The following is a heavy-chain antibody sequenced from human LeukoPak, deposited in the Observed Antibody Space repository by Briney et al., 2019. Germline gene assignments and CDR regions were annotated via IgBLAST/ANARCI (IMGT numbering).Heavy chain of an antibody. V-gene: IGHV3-21*01. Sequence: SSSYSYYAYSVKGRFTISRDNAKNSLYLQMNSLRAEDTAVYYCARARGSGTPYYYYYYMDVWGKGTTVTVSS. CDR3: ARARGSGTPYYYYYYMDV. D-gene: IGHD3-10*01. CDR2: SSSYS. J-gene: IGHJ6*03.